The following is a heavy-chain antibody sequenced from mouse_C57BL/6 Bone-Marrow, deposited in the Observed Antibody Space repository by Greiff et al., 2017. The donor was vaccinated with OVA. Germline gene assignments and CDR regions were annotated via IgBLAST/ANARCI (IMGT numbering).Heavy chain of an antibody. CDR3: ARERYYYGSSYYFDY. CDR1: GYTFTDHT. Sequence: VQLQQSDAELVKPGASVKISCKVSGYTFTDHTIHWMKQRPEQGLEWIGYIYPRDGSTKYNEKLKGKATLTADKSSSTAYMQLNSLTSEDSAVYFCARERYYYGSSYYFDYWGQGTTLTVSS. CDR2: IYPRDGST. V-gene: IGHV1-78*01. J-gene: IGHJ2*01. D-gene: IGHD1-1*01.